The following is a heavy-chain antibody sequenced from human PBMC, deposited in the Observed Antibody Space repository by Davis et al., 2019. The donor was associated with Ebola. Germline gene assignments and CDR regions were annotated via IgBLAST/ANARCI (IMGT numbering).Heavy chain of an antibody. D-gene: IGHD3-10*01. Sequence: GESLKISCAASGFTFSSYAMSWVRQAPGKGLEWVSAISGSGGSTYYADSVKGRFTISRDNSKNTLYLQMNSLRAEDTAVYYCASSRFGEPDYWGQGTLVTVSS. V-gene: IGHV3-23*01. CDR2: ISGSGGST. CDR1: GFTFSSYA. CDR3: ASSRFGEPDY. J-gene: IGHJ4*02.